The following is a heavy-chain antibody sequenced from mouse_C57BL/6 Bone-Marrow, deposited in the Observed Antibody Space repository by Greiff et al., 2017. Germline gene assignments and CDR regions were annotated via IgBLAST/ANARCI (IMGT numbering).Heavy chain of an antibody. J-gene: IGHJ2*01. Sequence: VQLQQPGAELVRPGTSVKLSCKASGYTFTSYWMHWVKQRPGQGLEWIGVIDPSDSYTNYNQKFKGKATLTVDTSSSTAYVQLSSLTSEDSAVYYCARYPTGGYYLYYFDYWGQGTTLTVSS. CDR1: GYTFTSYW. CDR3: ARYPTGGYYLYYFDY. V-gene: IGHV1-59*01. D-gene: IGHD2-3*01. CDR2: IDPSDSYT.